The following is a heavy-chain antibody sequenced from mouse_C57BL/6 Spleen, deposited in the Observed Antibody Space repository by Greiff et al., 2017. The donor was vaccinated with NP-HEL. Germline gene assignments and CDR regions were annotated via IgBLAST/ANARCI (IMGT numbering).Heavy chain of an antibody. J-gene: IGHJ4*01. CDR3: ARKGGYYDYDVRGNYYAMDY. CDR2: INPSSGYT. V-gene: IGHV1-7*01. Sequence: QVQLKESGAELAKPGASVKLSCKASGYTFTSYWMHWVKQRPGQGLEWIGYINPSSGYTKYNQKFKDKATLTADKSSSTAYMQLSSLTYEDSAVYYWARKGGYYDYDVRGNYYAMDYWGQGTSVTVSS. D-gene: IGHD2-4*01. CDR1: GYTFTSYW.